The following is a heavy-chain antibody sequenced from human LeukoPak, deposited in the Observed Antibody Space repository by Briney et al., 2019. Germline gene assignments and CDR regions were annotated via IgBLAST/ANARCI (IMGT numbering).Heavy chain of an antibody. J-gene: IGHJ5*02. CDR1: GFTFSSYW. CDR3: ARPSYFYDSSGYLS. D-gene: IGHD3-22*01. CDR2: IKQDGSEK. V-gene: IGHV3-7*01. Sequence: GGSLRLSCAASGFTFSSYWMSWVRQAPGKGLEWVANIKQDGSEKYYVDSVKGRFTISRDNAKNSLYLQMNSLRAEDTAVYYCARPSYFYDSSGYLSWGQGILVTVSS.